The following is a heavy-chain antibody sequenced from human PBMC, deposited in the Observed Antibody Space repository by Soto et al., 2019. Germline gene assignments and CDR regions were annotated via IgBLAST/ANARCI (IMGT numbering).Heavy chain of an antibody. J-gene: IGHJ2*01. D-gene: IGHD2-15*01. CDR3: ARQILYCSGGSCYYYWYFDL. Sequence: QVQLQESGPGLVKPSETLSLTRTVSGGSISSYYWSWIRQPPGKGLEWSGYIYYSGSTNYNPSLKSRVTISVDTSKNQFSLKLSSVTAADTAVYYCARQILYCSGGSCYYYWYFDLWGRGTLVTVSS. CDR1: GGSISSYY. V-gene: IGHV4-59*08. CDR2: IYYSGST.